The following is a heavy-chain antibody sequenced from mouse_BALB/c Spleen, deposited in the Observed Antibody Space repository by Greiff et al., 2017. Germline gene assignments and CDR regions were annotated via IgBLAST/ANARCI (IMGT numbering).Heavy chain of an antibody. Sequence: EVNVVESGGGLVKPGGSLKLSCAASGFTFSSYAMSWVRQTPEKRLEWVATISSGGSYTYYPDSVKGRFTISRDNAKNTLYLQMSSLRSEDTAMYYCARQGGTGYFDVWGAGTTVTVSS. V-gene: IGHV5-9-3*01. J-gene: IGHJ1*01. D-gene: IGHD3-3*01. CDR2: ISSGGSYT. CDR1: GFTFSSYA. CDR3: ARQGGTGYFDV.